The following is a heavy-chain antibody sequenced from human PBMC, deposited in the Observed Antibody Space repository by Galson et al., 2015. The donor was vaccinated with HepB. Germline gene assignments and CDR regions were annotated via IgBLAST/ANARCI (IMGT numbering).Heavy chain of an antibody. CDR1: GFTFSSYG. V-gene: IGHV3-30*18. CDR3: AKELYYAVWSGYDSEYYHGMDV. J-gene: IGHJ6*02. CDR2: ISYDGRNQ. Sequence: SLRLSCAASGFTFSSYGMHWVRQAPGKGLEWVTFISYDGRNQYYADSVKGRFTISRDNSNNTLYLQMNSLRSEDTAVYYCAKELYYAVWSGYDSEYYHGMDVEGQWTTVTASS. D-gene: IGHD3-3*01.